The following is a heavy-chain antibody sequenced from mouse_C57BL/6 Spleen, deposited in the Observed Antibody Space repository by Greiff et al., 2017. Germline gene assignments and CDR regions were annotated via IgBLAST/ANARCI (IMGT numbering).Heavy chain of an antibody. D-gene: IGHD4-1*01. CDR1: GFTFSSYA. Sequence: EVKLMESGGGLVKPGGSLKLSCAASGFTFSSYAMSWVRQTPEKRLEWVATISDGGSYTYYPDNVEGRFTISSDNAKNNLYLQLSHLKSADTAMYYCARDRTGSYFGYWGQGTTLTVSS. V-gene: IGHV5-4*01. CDR3: ARDRTGSYFGY. CDR2: ISDGGSYT. J-gene: IGHJ2*01.